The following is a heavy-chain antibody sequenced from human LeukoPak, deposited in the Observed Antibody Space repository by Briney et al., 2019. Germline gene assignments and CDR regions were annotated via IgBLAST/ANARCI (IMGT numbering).Heavy chain of an antibody. Sequence: GASVKVSCKASGYTFTSNAMHWVRQAPGQRLEWMGWINAGNGNTKYSQKFQGRVTITRDTSASTAYMELSSLRSEDTAVYYCACSVTTQFQGDYWGQGTLVTVSS. CDR1: GYTFTSNA. CDR3: ACSVTTQFQGDY. D-gene: IGHD4-17*01. J-gene: IGHJ4*02. V-gene: IGHV1-3*01. CDR2: INAGNGNT.